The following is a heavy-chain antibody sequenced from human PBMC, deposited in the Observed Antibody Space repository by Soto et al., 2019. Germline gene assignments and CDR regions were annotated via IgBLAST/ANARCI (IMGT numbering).Heavy chain of an antibody. CDR1: GFTFSRYA. Sequence: EVQLLESGGGLVQPGGSLRLSCAASGFTFSRYAMSWVRQAPGKGLEWVSGIGASGSNTYYADPVRGRFTTSRDITKNTSYQTINSLRVDDTAVYYSANDPHSDSVCGFEMLGQGTMVTVSS. CDR2: IGASGSNT. CDR3: ANDPHSDSVCGFEM. V-gene: IGHV3-23*01. J-gene: IGHJ3*02. D-gene: IGHD1-26*01.